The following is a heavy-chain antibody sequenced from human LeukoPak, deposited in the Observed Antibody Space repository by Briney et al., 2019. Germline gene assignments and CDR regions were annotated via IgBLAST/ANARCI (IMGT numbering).Heavy chain of an antibody. Sequence: GASVKVSCKASGYTFTSYGISWVRQDPGQGLEWMGWINAGNGNTKYSQKFQGRVTITRDTSASTAYVELSSLRSEDTAVYYCARVQGGITGRNYFDYWGQGTLVTVSS. V-gene: IGHV1-3*01. D-gene: IGHD1-20*01. J-gene: IGHJ4*02. CDR2: INAGNGNT. CDR3: ARVQGGITGRNYFDY. CDR1: GYTFTSYG.